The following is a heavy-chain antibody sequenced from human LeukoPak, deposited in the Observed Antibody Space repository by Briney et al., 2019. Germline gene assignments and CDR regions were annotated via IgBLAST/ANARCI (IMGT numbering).Heavy chain of an antibody. CDR3: ARDPRGIVGANHNWFDP. CDR2: IYASGST. V-gene: IGHV4-4*07. Sequence: KTSETLSLTCTVSGGSISSYYWSWIRQPAGKGLEWIGRIYASGSTNYNPSLKSRVTMSVDTSKSQFSLKLISVIAADTAVYYCARDPRGIVGANHNWFDPWGQGTLVTVSS. D-gene: IGHD1-26*01. CDR1: GGSISSYY. J-gene: IGHJ5*02.